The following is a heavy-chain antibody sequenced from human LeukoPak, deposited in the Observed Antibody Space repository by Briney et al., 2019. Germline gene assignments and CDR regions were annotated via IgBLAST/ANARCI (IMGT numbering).Heavy chain of an antibody. CDR3: ARDRPYTFGGVIAIEYYFDY. Sequence: ASVKVSCKASGYTFTSYGISWVRQAPGQGLEWMGWISAYNGNTNYAQKLQGRVTMTTDTSTSTAYMELRSLRSDDTAVYYCARDRPYTFGGVIAIEYYFDYWGQGTLVTVSS. CDR1: GYTFTSYG. V-gene: IGHV1-18*01. CDR2: ISAYNGNT. J-gene: IGHJ4*02. D-gene: IGHD3-16*02.